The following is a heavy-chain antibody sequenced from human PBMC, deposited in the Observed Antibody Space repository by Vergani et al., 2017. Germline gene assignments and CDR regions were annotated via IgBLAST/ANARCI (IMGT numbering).Heavy chain of an antibody. CDR2: IKSKTDGGTT. CDR1: GFTFSNAW. CDR3: ARVKHFYYYMDV. D-gene: IGHD3-3*02. V-gene: IGHV3-15*01. J-gene: IGHJ6*03. Sequence: EVQLVESGGGLVKPGGSLRLSCAASGFTFSNAWMSWVRQAPGKGLEWVGRIKSKTDGGTTDYAAPVKGRFTISRDDSKNTLYLQMNSLRAEDTAVYYCARVKHFYYYMDVWGKGTTVTVSS.